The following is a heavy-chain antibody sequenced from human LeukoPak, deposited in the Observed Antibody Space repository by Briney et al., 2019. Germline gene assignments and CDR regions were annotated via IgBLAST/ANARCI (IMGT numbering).Heavy chain of an antibody. CDR1: GFTFSSYW. V-gene: IGHV3-23*01. J-gene: IGHJ6*02. CDR2: ISGSGGST. CDR3: AKDDPRYYGMDV. Sequence: GGSLRLSCAASGFTFSSYWMHWVRQAPGKGLEWVSAISGSGGSTYCADSVKGRFTISRDNSKNTLYLQMNSLRAEDTAVYYCAKDDPRYYGMDVWGQGTTVTVSS.